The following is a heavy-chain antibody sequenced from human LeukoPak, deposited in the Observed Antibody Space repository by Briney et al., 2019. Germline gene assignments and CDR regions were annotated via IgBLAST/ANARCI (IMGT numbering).Heavy chain of an antibody. CDR3: ARVVGWLQLRHFDY. D-gene: IGHD5-24*01. CDR2: INPNSGGT. V-gene: IGHV1-2*02. J-gene: IGHJ4*02. Sequence: GASVKVSCKASGYTFTSYYMHWVRQAPGQGLEWMGWINPNSGGTNYAQKFQGRVTMTRDTSISTAYMELSRLRSDDTAVYYCARVVGWLQLRHFDYWGQGTLVTVSS. CDR1: GYTFTSYY.